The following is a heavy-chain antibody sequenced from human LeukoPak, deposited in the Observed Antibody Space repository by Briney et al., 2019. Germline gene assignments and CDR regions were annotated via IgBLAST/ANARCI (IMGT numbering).Heavy chain of an antibody. V-gene: IGHV1-69*05. J-gene: IGHJ4*02. D-gene: IGHD5-24*01. CDR3: ASLGDGFTTTDY. CDR2: IIPIFGTA. CDR1: GGTFSSYA. Sequence: SVKVSCKASGGTFSSYAISWVRQAPGQGLEWMGGIIPIFGTANYAQKFQGRVTITTDESTSTAYMELSSLRSEDTAVYYCASLGDGFTTTDYWGQGTLATVSS.